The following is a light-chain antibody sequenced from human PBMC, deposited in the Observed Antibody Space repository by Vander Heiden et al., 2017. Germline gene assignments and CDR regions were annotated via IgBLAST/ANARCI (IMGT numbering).Light chain of an antibody. J-gene: IGKJ3*01. CDR1: QSVLYSSNNKNY. V-gene: IGKV4-1*01. CDR3: QQYESIRFT. CDR2: WAS. Sequence: DIVMTQSPDSLGVSLGERATINCKSSQSVLYSSNNKNYLAWYQQKPGQPPKLLISWASTRESGVPDRFSGSGSGTDFTLTISSLQAEDVAVYYCQQYESIRFTFGHGTKVDIK.